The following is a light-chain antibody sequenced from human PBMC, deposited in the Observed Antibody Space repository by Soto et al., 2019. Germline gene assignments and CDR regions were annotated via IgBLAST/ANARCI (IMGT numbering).Light chain of an antibody. CDR3: QQYAPSPAIT. CDR1: QSVSSY. CDR2: GAS. J-gene: IGKJ5*01. Sequence: EIVLTQSPATLSLSPGERATLSCRASQSVSSYLAWYQQKPGQAPRLLIYGASSRATGTPDRFSGSGSGTDFTLTISRLEPEDVAVYYCQQYAPSPAITFCQGTRLEI. V-gene: IGKV3-20*01.